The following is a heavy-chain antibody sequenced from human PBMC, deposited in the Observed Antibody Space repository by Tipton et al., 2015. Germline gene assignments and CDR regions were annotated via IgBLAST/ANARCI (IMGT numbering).Heavy chain of an antibody. CDR1: AFKFDDYA. Sequence: SLRLSCAASAFKFDDYAMHWVRQRPGKGLVWVSRINSDGSSTSYADSVKGRFTISRDNSKNTLSLQMSSLRAEDTAVYYCAKRLFSFGVVTNPTFDYWGQGTLVTVSS. CDR2: INSDGSST. D-gene: IGHD3-3*01. V-gene: IGHV3-74*01. J-gene: IGHJ4*02. CDR3: AKRLFSFGVVTNPTFDY.